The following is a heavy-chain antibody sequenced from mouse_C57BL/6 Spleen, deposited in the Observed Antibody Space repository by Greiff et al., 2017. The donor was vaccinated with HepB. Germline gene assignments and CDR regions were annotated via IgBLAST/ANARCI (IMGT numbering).Heavy chain of an antibody. CDR2: INYDGSST. CDR1: GFTFSDYY. CDR3: AREGSSLDFDY. D-gene: IGHD1-1*01. Sequence: EVKLMESEGGLVQPGSSMKLSCTASGFTFSDYYMAWVRQVPEKGLEWVANINYDGSSTYYLDSLKSRFIISRDNAKNILYLQMSSLKSEDTATYYCAREGSSLDFDYWGQGTTLTVSS. J-gene: IGHJ2*01. V-gene: IGHV5-16*01.